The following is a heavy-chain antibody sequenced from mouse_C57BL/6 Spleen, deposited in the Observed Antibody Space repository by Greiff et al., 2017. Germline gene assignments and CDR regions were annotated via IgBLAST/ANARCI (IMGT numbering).Heavy chain of an antibody. Sequence: EVQLVESGGGLVKPGGSLKLSCAASGFTFSSYAMSWVRQTPEKRLEWVATISDGGSYTYYPDNVKGRFTISRDNAKNNLYLQMSHLQSEDTAMYYCARDDGYYWFAYWGQGTLVTVSA. CDR1: GFTFSSYA. D-gene: IGHD2-3*01. V-gene: IGHV5-4*01. CDR3: ARDDGYYWFAY. J-gene: IGHJ3*01. CDR2: ISDGGSYT.